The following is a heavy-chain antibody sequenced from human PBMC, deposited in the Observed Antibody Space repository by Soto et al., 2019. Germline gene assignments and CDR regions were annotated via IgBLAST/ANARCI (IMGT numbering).Heavy chain of an antibody. D-gene: IGHD6-6*01. CDR1: GASISSSSFY. Sequence: QLQLQESGPGLVKPSETLSLTCTVSGASISSSSFYWGWIRQPPGKGLEWIASIYYSGSTFYNPSLKSRVTMAVDTSKNQFSLNLRSVTAADTAVYYCARHIRDSSSFSGRDYFDYWGQGTLVTVSS. CDR2: IYYSGST. V-gene: IGHV4-39*01. CDR3: ARHIRDSSSFSGRDYFDY. J-gene: IGHJ4*02.